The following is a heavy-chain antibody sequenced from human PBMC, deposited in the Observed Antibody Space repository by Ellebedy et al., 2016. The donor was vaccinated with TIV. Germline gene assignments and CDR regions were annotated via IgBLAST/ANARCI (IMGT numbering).Heavy chain of an antibody. Sequence: GGSLRLSCKGSGYSFTSYWIGRVRQMPGKALEWMGIIYPGDSDTRYSPSFQGQVTISADKSISTAYLQWSSLKASDTAMYYCARHGVDFWSGYYLIDYWGQGTLVTVSS. CDR3: ARHGVDFWSGYYLIDY. V-gene: IGHV5-51*01. D-gene: IGHD3-3*01. CDR1: GYSFTSYW. CDR2: IYPGDSDT. J-gene: IGHJ4*02.